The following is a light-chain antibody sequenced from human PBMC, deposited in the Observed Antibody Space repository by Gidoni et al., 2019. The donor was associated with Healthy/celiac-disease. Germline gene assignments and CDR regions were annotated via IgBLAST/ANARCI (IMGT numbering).Light chain of an antibody. CDR3: QQYGSSPLT. J-gene: IGKJ4*01. Sequence: EIVLPQSPGTLSLSPGERATLSCRASQSVSSSYLAWYQQKPGQAPRILIYGASSRATGIPDRFSGSGSGTDFTLTISRLEPEDFAVYYCQQYGSSPLTFGGGTKVEIK. CDR2: GAS. V-gene: IGKV3-20*01. CDR1: QSVSSSY.